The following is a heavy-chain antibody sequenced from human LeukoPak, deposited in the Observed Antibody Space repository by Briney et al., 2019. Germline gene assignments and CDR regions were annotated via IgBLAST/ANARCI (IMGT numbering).Heavy chain of an antibody. V-gene: IGHV3-30*18. Sequence: GGSLRLSCAASGFTFSSYAMSWVRQAPGKGLEWVAVISYDGRKKYYADSVKGRFTISRDNSKSTLYLQMNSLRAEDTALYYCAKEGSGYNYGLSIDYWGQGTLVTVSS. CDR3: AKEGSGYNYGLSIDY. CDR1: GFTFSSYA. J-gene: IGHJ4*02. D-gene: IGHD5-18*01. CDR2: ISYDGRKK.